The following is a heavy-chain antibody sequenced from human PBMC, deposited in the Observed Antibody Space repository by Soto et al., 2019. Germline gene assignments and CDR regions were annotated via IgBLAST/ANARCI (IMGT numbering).Heavy chain of an antibody. D-gene: IGHD6-19*01. J-gene: IGHJ4*02. CDR2: AYHNGLT. CDR1: GDSVTGNVW. Sequence: SETLSLTCAVSGDSVTGNVWWSWVRQPPGKGLEWIGEAYHNGLTDYNPSLKSRVTMSVDTSKNEFSLKLTSLTAADTAIYYCARDAAVPGESDRFDYWGQGTLVTVSS. V-gene: IGHV4-4*02. CDR3: ARDAAVPGESDRFDY.